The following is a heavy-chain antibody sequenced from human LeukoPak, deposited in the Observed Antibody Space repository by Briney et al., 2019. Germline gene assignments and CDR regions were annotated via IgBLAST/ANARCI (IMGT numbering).Heavy chain of an antibody. J-gene: IGHJ5*01. CDR1: GFTVSSNY. CDR3: ARSGQYSSNWYDY. V-gene: IGHV3-66*01. CDR2: IYSGGST. Sequence: GGSLRLSCAASGFTVSSNYMSWVRQAPGKGLEWVSVIYSGGSTYYADSVKGRFTISRDNSKNTLYLQMNSLRAEDTAVYYCARSGQYSSNWYDYWGQGTLVTVSS. D-gene: IGHD6-6*01.